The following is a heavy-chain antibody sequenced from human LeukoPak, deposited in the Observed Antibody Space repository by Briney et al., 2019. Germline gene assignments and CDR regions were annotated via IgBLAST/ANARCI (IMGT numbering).Heavy chain of an antibody. CDR2: INPNSGGT. V-gene: IGHV1-2*02. J-gene: IGHJ4*02. CDR1: GYTFTRYY. Sequence: ASVKVSCKASGYTFTRYYMHWVRQAPGQGLEGMGWINPNSGGTNYAQKFQGRVTMTRDTSISTAYMELSRLRSDDTAVYYCARDLVDYYDSSGYYPVDYWGQGTLVTVSS. CDR3: ARDLVDYYDSSGYYPVDY. D-gene: IGHD3-22*01.